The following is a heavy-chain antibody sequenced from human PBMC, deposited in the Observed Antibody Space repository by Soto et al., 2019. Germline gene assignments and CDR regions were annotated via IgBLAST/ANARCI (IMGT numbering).Heavy chain of an antibody. J-gene: IGHJ5*02. CDR1: GFTFSSYS. Sequence: GGSLRLSCAASGFTFSSYSMNWVRQAPGKGLEWVSSISSSSSYIYYADSVKGRFTISRDNAKNSLYLQMNSLRAEDTAVYYCASSPPPNWFAPWGQGTLVIVSS. CDR2: ISSSSSYI. V-gene: IGHV3-21*01. CDR3: ASSPPPNWFAP.